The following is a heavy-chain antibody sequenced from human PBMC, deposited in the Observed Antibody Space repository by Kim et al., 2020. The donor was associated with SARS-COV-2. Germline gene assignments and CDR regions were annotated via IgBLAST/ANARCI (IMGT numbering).Heavy chain of an antibody. CDR3: ARHSWGMATIRDYFDY. J-gene: IGHJ4*02. CDR2: IYYSGST. Sequence: SETLSLTCTVSGGSISSSSYYWGWIRQPPGKGLEWIGSIYYSGSTYYNPSLKSRVTISVDTSKNQFSLKLSSVTAADTAVYYCARHSWGMATIRDYFDYWGQGTLVTVSS. D-gene: IGHD5-12*01. V-gene: IGHV4-39*01. CDR1: GGSISSSSYY.